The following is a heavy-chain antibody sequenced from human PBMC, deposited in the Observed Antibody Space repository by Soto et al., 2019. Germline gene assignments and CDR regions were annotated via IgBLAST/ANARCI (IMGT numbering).Heavy chain of an antibody. J-gene: IGHJ4*02. D-gene: IGHD1-26*01. Sequence: SVKVSCKASGGTFSSYAISWVRQAPGQGLEWMGGIIPIFGTANYAQKFQGRVTITADESTSTAYMELSSLRSEDTAVYYCARGDSSGPIVYYFDYWGQGTLVTVSS. CDR3: ARGDSSGPIVYYFDY. V-gene: IGHV1-69*13. CDR2: IIPIFGTA. CDR1: GGTFSSYA.